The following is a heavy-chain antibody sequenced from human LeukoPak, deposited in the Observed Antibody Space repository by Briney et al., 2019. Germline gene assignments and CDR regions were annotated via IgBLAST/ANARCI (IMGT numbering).Heavy chain of an antibody. V-gene: IGHV3-30-3*01. D-gene: IGHD6-13*01. CDR1: GFTFSSYA. J-gene: IGHJ4*02. CDR3: ARSTSSSWLYFDY. Sequence: PGGSLRLSCAASGFTFSSYAMHWVRQAPGKGLEWVAVISYDGGNKYYADSVKGRFTISRDNSKNTLYLQMNSLRAEDTAVYYCARSTSSSWLYFDYWGQGTLVTVSS. CDR2: ISYDGGNK.